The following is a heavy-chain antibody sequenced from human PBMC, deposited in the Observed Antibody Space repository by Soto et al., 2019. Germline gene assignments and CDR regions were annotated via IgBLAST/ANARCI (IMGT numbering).Heavy chain of an antibody. CDR1: GFTFSSYG. J-gene: IGHJ4*02. V-gene: IGHV3-33*01. CDR2: IWYDGSNK. Sequence: PGGSLRLSCAASGFTFSSYGMHWVRQAPGKGLEWVAVIWYDGSNKYYADSVKGRFTISRDNSKNTLYLQMNSLRAEDTAVYYCARGIAVAGVFDYWGQGTLVTVSS. CDR3: ARGIAVAGVFDY. D-gene: IGHD6-19*01.